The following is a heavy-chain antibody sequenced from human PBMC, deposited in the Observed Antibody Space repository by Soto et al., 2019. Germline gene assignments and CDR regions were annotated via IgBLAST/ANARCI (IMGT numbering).Heavy chain of an antibody. J-gene: IGHJ4*02. CDR2: ISGSGGST. CDR1: GSTFSSYA. Sequence: GGSLRLSCAASGSTFSSYAMSWVRQAPGKGLEWVSAISGSGGSTYYADSVKGRFTISRDNSKNTLYLQMNSLRAEDTAVYYCAKGDSSGWYQTHLNYWGQGTLVTVSS. CDR3: AKGDSSGWYQTHLNY. D-gene: IGHD6-19*01. V-gene: IGHV3-23*01.